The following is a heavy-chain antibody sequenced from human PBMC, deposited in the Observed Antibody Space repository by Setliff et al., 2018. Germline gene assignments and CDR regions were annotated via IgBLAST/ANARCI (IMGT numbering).Heavy chain of an antibody. CDR2: INHSGST. V-gene: IGHV4-34*01. Sequence: SETLSLTCVVYGGSFSNYYWSWIRQPPGKGLEWIGEINHSGSTNYNPSLKSRVTISVDTSKNQFSLKLDSVTAADTAVYYCARARKLDYYYYMDVWGKGTTVTVSS. CDR1: GGSFSNYY. J-gene: IGHJ6*03. CDR3: ARARKLDYYYYMDV.